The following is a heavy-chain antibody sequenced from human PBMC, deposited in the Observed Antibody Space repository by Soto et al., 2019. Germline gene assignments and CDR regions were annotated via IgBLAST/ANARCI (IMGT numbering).Heavy chain of an antibody. CDR2: IYYSGST. CDR3: ASRDAYSSGWVFDY. D-gene: IGHD6-19*01. Sequence: SETLSLTCTVSGGSISSYYWSWIRQPPGKGLEWIGSIYYSGSTYYNPSLKSRVTISVDTSKNQFSLKLSSVTAADTAVYYCASRDAYSSGWVFDYWGQGTLVTVSS. CDR1: GGSISSYY. V-gene: IGHV4-39*01. J-gene: IGHJ4*02.